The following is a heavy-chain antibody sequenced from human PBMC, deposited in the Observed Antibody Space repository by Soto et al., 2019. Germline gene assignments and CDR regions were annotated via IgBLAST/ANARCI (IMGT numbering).Heavy chain of an antibody. CDR2: IYHSGST. D-gene: IGHD2-15*01. Sequence: SETLSLTCAVSGGSISSGGYSWSWIRQPPGKGLEWIGYIYHSGSTYYNPSLKSRVTISVDRSKNQFSLKLSSVTAADTAVYYCARYCSGSIGEYYFDYWGQGTLGTVSS. CDR3: ARYCSGSIGEYYFDY. J-gene: IGHJ4*02. V-gene: IGHV4-30-2*01. CDR1: GGSISSGGYS.